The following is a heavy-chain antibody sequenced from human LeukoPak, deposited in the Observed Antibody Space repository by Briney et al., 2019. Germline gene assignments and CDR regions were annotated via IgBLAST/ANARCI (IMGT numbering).Heavy chain of an antibody. V-gene: IGHV4-34*01. CDR3: ARSYCGGDCYSWYFDL. CDR1: GGSFSGYY. Sequence: PSETLSLTCAVYGGSFSGYYWSWIRQPPGKGLEWIGEINHSGSTNYNPSLKSRVTISVDTSKNQFSLKLGSVTAADTAVYYCARSYCGGDCYSWYFDLWGRGTLVTVSS. D-gene: IGHD2-21*02. CDR2: INHSGST. J-gene: IGHJ2*01.